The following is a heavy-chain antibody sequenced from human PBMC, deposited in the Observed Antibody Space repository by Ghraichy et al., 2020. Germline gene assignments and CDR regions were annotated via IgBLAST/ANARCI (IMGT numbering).Heavy chain of an antibody. J-gene: IGHJ6*03. CDR3: AKGGSYYYSYMDV. CDR1: GFTFSSYV. CDR2: VSGSGSNT. Sequence: GGSLRLSCAASGFTFSSYVMSWVRQAPGKGLEWVSAVSGSGSNTYYADSVKGRFTISRDNSDNTLYLQMNSLRAEDTAVYYCAKGGSYYYSYMDVWGKGTTVTVSS. V-gene: IGHV3-23*01.